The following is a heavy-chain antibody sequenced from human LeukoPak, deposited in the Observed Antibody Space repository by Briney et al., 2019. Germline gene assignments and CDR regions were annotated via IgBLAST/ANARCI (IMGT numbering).Heavy chain of an antibody. J-gene: IGHJ4*02. D-gene: IGHD1-26*01. Sequence: GSLRLSCAASGFTFISYSMNWVGQAPGKGLEWVSSISSSSSYIYYADSVKGRFTISRDNAKNSLYLQMNSLRAEDTAVYYCARFLGYSGSLDYWGQGTLVTVSS. CDR1: GFTFISYS. CDR2: ISSSSSYI. V-gene: IGHV3-21*04. CDR3: ARFLGYSGSLDY.